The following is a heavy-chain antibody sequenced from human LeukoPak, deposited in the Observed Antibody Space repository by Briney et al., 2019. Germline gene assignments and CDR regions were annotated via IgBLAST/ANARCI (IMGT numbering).Heavy chain of an antibody. CDR2: ISGNIGNT. V-gene: IGHV1-18*01. CDR1: GYDFATYG. CDR3: ARRLRQFRVLYQENNWFDP. D-gene: IGHD2-2*01. Sequence: ASVKVSCKTSGYDFATYGISWVRQAPGQGLEWMGWISGNIGNTNYAQKFQGRVSMTTDKSTTTAYMELRSLRSDDTAVYYCARRLRQFRVLYQENNWFDPWGQGTLVTVSS. J-gene: IGHJ5*02.